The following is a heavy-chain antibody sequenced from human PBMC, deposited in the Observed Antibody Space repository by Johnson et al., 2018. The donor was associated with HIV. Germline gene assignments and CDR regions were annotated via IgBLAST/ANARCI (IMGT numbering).Heavy chain of an antibody. V-gene: IGHV3-30*04. J-gene: IGHJ3*02. CDR3: AKDPGITMIAHAFDI. D-gene: IGHD3-22*01. Sequence: QVQLVESGGGLVKPGGSLRLSCAASGFTFSSYAMHWVRQAPGKGLEWVAVISYDGSNKYYADTVTGRFTIYRDSSKNTLYLQMNSLRAENTAVYYCAKDPGITMIAHAFDIWGQGTMVTVSS. CDR1: GFTFSSYA. CDR2: ISYDGSNK.